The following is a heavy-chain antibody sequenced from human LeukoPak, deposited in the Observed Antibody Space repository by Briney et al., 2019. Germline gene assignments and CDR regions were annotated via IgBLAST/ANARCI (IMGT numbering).Heavy chain of an antibody. CDR3: ARSTFGGVWYYYYYMDV. CDR2: INHSGST. D-gene: IGHD3-16*01. Sequence: SETLSLTCTVHGEFFGGSYWNWIRQSPGKGLEWIGEINHSGSTNYNPSLKSRVTISVDTSKNQFSPKLSSVTAADTAVYYCARSTFGGVWYYYYYMDVWGKGTTVTVSS. CDR1: GEFFGGSY. J-gene: IGHJ6*03. V-gene: IGHV4-34*01.